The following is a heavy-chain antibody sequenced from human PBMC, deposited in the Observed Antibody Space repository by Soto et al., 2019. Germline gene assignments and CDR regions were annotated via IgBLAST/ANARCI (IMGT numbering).Heavy chain of an antibody. V-gene: IGHV3-30-3*01. Sequence: PGGSLILSCAASGFTFRNHAMHWVRQAPGKGLECLAVIAYDGSNAFYRDSVKGRFTVSRDNSKNTLYLHMDSLRSEDTGVYYCARDEMWEGYLYGYWGQGTLVTVSS. D-gene: IGHD1-26*01. CDR3: ARDEMWEGYLYGY. J-gene: IGHJ4*02. CDR2: IAYDGSNA. CDR1: GFTFRNHA.